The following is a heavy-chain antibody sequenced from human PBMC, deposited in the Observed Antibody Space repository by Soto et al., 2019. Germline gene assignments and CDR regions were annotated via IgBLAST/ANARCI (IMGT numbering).Heavy chain of an antibody. D-gene: IGHD4-17*01. V-gene: IGHV3-30-3*01. J-gene: IGHJ4*02. CDR2: ISYDGSNK. Sequence: QVQLVESGGGVVQPGRSLRLSCAASGFTFSIYDMDWVRQAPGKGLEWVAVISYDGSNKYYADSVKGRFTISRDNSKNTLYLQMNSLRAEDTAVYYCARDFGTTEVTPHYWGQGTLVTVSS. CDR3: ARDFGTTEVTPHY. CDR1: GFTFSIYD.